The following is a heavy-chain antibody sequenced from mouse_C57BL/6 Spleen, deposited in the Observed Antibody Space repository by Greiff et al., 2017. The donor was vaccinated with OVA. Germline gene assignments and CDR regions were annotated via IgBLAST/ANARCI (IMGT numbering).Heavy chain of an antibody. D-gene: IGHD2-3*01. CDR3: ARRYDGYYAAMDY. J-gene: IGHJ4*01. V-gene: IGHV1-64*01. CDR1: GYTFTSYW. Sequence: VQLQQSGAELVKPGASVKLSCKASGYTFTSYWMHWVKQRPGQGLEWIGMIHPNSGSTNYNEKFKSKATLTVDKSSSTAYMQLSSLTSEDSAVYYCARRYDGYYAAMDYWGQGTSVTVSS. CDR2: IHPNSGST.